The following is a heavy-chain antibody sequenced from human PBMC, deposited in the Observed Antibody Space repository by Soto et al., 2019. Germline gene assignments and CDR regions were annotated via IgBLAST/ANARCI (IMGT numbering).Heavy chain of an antibody. CDR3: ARDRGYGDYDSGY. Sequence: QVQLVQSGAKVKKPGASVKGSCKASGYTFTSYGISCRRQTPGQGLEWMGWISAYNGNTNYAQKLQGRVTMTTDTSTSTAYMELRSLRSDDTTVYYFARDRGYGDYDSGYWGQGTLVTVSS. D-gene: IGHD4-17*01. CDR2: ISAYNGNT. CDR1: GYTFTSYG. J-gene: IGHJ4*02. V-gene: IGHV1-18*01.